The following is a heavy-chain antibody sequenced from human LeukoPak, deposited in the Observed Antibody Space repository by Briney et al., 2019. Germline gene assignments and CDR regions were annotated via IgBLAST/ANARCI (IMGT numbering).Heavy chain of an antibody. CDR3: ARNSYGHSPL. CDR2: INPNSGGT. V-gene: IGHV1-2*02. D-gene: IGHD5-18*01. Sequence: ASVKVSCKASGYTFTGHYMLWVRQAPGQGLEWMGWINPNSGGTNYAQKFQGRVTMTRDTSISTDYMELSRLRSDDTAVYYCARNSYGHSPLWGQGTLVTVSS. CDR1: GYTFTGHY. J-gene: IGHJ4*02.